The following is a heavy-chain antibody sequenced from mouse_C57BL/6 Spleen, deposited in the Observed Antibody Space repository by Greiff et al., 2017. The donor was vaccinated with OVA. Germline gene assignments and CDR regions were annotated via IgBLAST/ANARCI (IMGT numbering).Heavy chain of an antibody. Sequence: QVQLQQPGAELVRPGSSVKLSCKASGYTFTSYWMHWVKQRPIQGLEWIGNIDPSDSETNYNQKFKDKATLTVDKSSSTAYMQLSSLTSEDSAVYDCASFANYFDYWGQGTTLTVSS. CDR1: GYTFTSYW. J-gene: IGHJ2*01. V-gene: IGHV1-52*01. CDR2: IDPSDSET. D-gene: IGHD6-1*01. CDR3: ASFANYFDY.